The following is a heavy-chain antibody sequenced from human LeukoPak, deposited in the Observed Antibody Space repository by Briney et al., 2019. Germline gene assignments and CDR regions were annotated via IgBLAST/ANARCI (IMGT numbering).Heavy chain of an antibody. D-gene: IGHD2-2*01. J-gene: IGHJ4*02. CDR3: ARVIPAAIAFDY. V-gene: IGHV3-7*01. CDR2: IKQDGSEK. CDR1: GFTFSNYW. Sequence: GGSLRLSCAASGFTFSNYWMSWVRQAPGKGLEWVANIKQDGSEKYYVDSLKGRFTISRDNAKNSLYLQMNSLRAEDAAVYYCARVIPAAIAFDYWGQGTLVTVSS.